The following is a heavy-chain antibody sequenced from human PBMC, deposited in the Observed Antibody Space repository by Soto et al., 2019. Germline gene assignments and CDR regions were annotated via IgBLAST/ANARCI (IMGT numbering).Heavy chain of an antibody. CDR1: GGSFSGYY. CDR2: INHSGST. J-gene: IGHJ4*02. V-gene: IGHV4-34*01. Sequence: PSETLSLTCAVYGGSFSGYYWSWIRQPPGKGLEWIGEINHSGSTNYNPSLKSRVTISVETSKNQFSLKLSSVTAADTAVYYCARGLGNYFDYWGQGTLVTVSS. CDR3: ARGLGNYFDY. D-gene: IGHD6-13*01.